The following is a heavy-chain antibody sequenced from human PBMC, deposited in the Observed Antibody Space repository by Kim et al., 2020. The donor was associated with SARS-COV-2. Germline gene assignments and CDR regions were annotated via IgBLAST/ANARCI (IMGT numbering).Heavy chain of an antibody. D-gene: IGHD2-2*01. V-gene: IGHV3-72*01. CDR3: TRAAGSKTGMDV. J-gene: IGHJ6*02. Sequence: TEYAASVKGRFTISRDESKHSLYLQMNSLEAEDTAVYYCTRAAGSKTGMDVWGQGTTVTVSS. CDR2: T.